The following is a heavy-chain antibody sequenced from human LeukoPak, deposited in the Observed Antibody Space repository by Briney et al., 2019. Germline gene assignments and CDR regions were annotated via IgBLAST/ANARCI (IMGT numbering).Heavy chain of an antibody. CDR1: GGSISSSNW. Sequence: SGTLSLTCAVSGGSISSSNWWSWVRQPPGKGLEWLGDMYHSGRTKYNSSLKSRVTISVDESKNQFSLKLSSVTAADTAVYFCVRAFSREPSGNSLLAFDIWGQGTRVTVSS. J-gene: IGHJ3*02. CDR2: MYHSGRT. D-gene: IGHD1-14*01. CDR3: VRAFSREPSGNSLLAFDI. V-gene: IGHV4-4*02.